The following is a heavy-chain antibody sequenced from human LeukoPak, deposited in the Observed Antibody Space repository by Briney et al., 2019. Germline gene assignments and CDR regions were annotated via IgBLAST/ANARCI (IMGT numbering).Heavy chain of an antibody. CDR2: ISYSGST. Sequence: SETLSLTCTVSGGSIGSYYWNWIRQPPGKGLEWIGYISYSGSTNYNPSLKSRVTISVDTSNNQFSLKLSSVTAADTAVYYCAAAKDGYNYEYYFDYWGQGTLVTVSS. CDR3: AAAKDGYNYEYYFDY. CDR1: GGSIGSYY. V-gene: IGHV4-59*08. D-gene: IGHD5-24*01. J-gene: IGHJ4*02.